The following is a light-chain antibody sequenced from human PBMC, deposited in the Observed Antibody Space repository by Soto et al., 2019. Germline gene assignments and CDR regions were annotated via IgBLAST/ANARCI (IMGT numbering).Light chain of an antibody. Sequence: TLYASTLPVYPGARATLSFSASQSVSSSYLAWYQQKPGQAPRLLIYGASSRATGIPDRFGGSGSGTDFTLTISRLEPEDFALYYCQQYGTSPWTFGQGTKVDI. J-gene: IGKJ1*01. CDR1: QSVSSSY. CDR2: GAS. CDR3: QQYGTSPWT. V-gene: IGKV3-20*01.